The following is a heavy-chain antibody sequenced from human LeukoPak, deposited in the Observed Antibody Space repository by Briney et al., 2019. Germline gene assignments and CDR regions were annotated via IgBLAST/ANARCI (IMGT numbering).Heavy chain of an antibody. Sequence: PGGSLRLSCAASGFTFSSYAMSWVRQAPGKGLEWVSAISGSGGSTYYADSVTGRFTISRDNSKNTLYLQVNSLGAEDTAVYYCAKHRRFGELFNDAFDIWGQGTMVTVPS. V-gene: IGHV3-23*01. CDR3: AKHRRFGELFNDAFDI. CDR1: GFTFSSYA. D-gene: IGHD3-10*01. CDR2: ISGSGGST. J-gene: IGHJ3*02.